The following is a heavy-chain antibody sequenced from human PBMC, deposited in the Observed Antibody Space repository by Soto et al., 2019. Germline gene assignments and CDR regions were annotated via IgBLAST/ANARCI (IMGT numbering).Heavy chain of an antibody. V-gene: IGHV1-18*01. J-gene: IGHJ4*02. D-gene: IGHD2-15*01. Sequence: QVQLVQSGAEVKKPGASVKVSCKASGYTFTSYGISWVRQAPGQGLEWMGWISAYNGNTNYAQKLQGRVTRTTDASTSTAYMELRSLRSDDTAVYYCARDSGFYCSGGSCYPGVYDYWGQGTLVTVSS. CDR1: GYTFTSYG. CDR3: ARDSGFYCSGGSCYPGVYDY. CDR2: ISAYNGNT.